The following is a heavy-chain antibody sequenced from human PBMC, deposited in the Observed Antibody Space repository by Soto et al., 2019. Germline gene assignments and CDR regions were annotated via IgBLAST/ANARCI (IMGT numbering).Heavy chain of an antibody. CDR2: IYYSGST. D-gene: IGHD3-10*01. V-gene: IGHV4-39*01. CDR3: ARHRGETVGSYYNGYYFDY. J-gene: IGHJ4*02. CDR1: GGSISSSSYY. Sequence: SETLSLTCTVSGGSISSSSYYWGWIRQPPGKGLEWIGSIYYSGSTYYNPSLKSRVTISVDTSKNQFSLKLSSVTAADTAVYYCARHRGETVGSYYNGYYFDYWGQGTLVTVSS.